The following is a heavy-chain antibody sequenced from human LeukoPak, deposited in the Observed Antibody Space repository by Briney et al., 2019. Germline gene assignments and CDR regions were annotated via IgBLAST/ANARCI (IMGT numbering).Heavy chain of an antibody. D-gene: IGHD3-10*01. CDR3: ARASSTLLFGEFHYNSYYLDV. J-gene: IGHJ6*03. CDR2: IYDTGST. CDR1: GYSISTGYH. Sequence: PSETLSLTCNVSGYSISTGYHWGWIRQPPGKGLEWIGYIYDTGSTKYNPSLKTRVTISLDTSKSQFSLKLSSVTAADTAVYHCARASSTLLFGEFHYNSYYLDVWGKGTTVTMSS. V-gene: IGHV4-61*01.